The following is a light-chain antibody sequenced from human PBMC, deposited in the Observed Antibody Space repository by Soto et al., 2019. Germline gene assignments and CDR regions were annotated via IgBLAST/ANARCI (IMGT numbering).Light chain of an antibody. CDR1: SSNIGNNY. CDR3: GTWDSSLSVVV. V-gene: IGLV1-51*01. Sequence: QSVLTQPPSVSAAPGQKVTISCSGSSSNIGNNYVSWYQQLPGTAPKLLIYDNNNRPSGIPDRFSGSKSGTSATLGITGLQTGDEADYYCGTWDSSLSVVVFVGGTKVTVL. J-gene: IGLJ2*01. CDR2: DNN.